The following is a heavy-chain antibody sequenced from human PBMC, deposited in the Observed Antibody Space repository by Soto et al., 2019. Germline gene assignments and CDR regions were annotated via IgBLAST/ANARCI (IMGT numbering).Heavy chain of an antibody. CDR2: ISGSGGST. D-gene: IGHD6-19*01. V-gene: IGHV3-23*01. CDR3: AKDLQQWLAPDAFDI. CDR1: GFTFSSYA. Sequence: GSLRLSCAASGFTFSSYAMSWVRQAPGKGLEWVSAISGSGGSTYDADSVKGRFTISRDNSKNTLYLQMNSLRAEDTAVYYCAKDLQQWLAPDAFDIWGQGTIVTVSS. J-gene: IGHJ3*02.